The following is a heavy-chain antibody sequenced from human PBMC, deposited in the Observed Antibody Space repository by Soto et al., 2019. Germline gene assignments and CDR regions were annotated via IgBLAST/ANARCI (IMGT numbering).Heavy chain of an antibody. Sequence: EVQLVESGGGLVQPGGSLRLSCAASGFTFSSYSMNWVRQAPGKGLEWVSYISSSSSTIYYADSVKGRFTISRDNAKNSLYLQMNSLRDEDTAVYYCARDRYYYDSSGYYYPYFDYWGQGTLVTVSS. D-gene: IGHD3-22*01. CDR2: ISSSSSTI. CDR1: GFTFSSYS. V-gene: IGHV3-48*02. CDR3: ARDRYYYDSSGYYYPYFDY. J-gene: IGHJ4*02.